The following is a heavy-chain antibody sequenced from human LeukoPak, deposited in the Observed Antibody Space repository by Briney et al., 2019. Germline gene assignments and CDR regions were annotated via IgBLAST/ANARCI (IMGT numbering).Heavy chain of an antibody. D-gene: IGHD3-10*01. V-gene: IGHV4-34*03. CDR3: TKSDGYGLIRI. Sequence: SETLSLTCAVYGGSFGGYYWSWIRQPPGKGLEWIGEINDSGSSNYIPSLKSRVTISVDRSKNQFSLWLSSVTAADTAAYYCTKSDGYGLIRICGRGTMVTVSS. J-gene: IGHJ3*02. CDR1: GGSFGGYY. CDR2: INDSGSS.